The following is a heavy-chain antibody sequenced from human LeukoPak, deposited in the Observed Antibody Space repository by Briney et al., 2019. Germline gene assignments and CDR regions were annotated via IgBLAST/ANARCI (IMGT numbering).Heavy chain of an antibody. J-gene: IGHJ4*02. D-gene: IGHD1-1*01. Sequence: PGGSLGLSCAASGFTFSSYAMNWVRQAPGKGLEWVSSISSSSSYIYYADSVKGRFTISRDNAKNSLYLQMNSLRAEDTAVYYCARDQYDAAYYFDYWGQGTLVTVSS. CDR1: GFTFSSYA. CDR2: ISSSSSYI. CDR3: ARDQYDAAYYFDY. V-gene: IGHV3-21*01.